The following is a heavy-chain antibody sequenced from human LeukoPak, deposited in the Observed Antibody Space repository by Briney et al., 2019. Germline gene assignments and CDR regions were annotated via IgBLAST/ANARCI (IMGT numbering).Heavy chain of an antibody. CDR2: MNPNSGNT. D-gene: IGHD3-10*01. V-gene: IGHV1-8*01. Sequence: ASVKASCKASGYTFTSYDINWVRQATGQGLEWMGWMNPNSGNTGYAQKFQGRVTMTRNTSISTAYMELSSLRSEDTAVYYCTKSRFGELSPYYYYYYCMDVWGKGTSVTVSS. CDR1: GYTFTSYD. CDR3: TKSRFGELSPYYYYYYCMDV. J-gene: IGHJ6*03.